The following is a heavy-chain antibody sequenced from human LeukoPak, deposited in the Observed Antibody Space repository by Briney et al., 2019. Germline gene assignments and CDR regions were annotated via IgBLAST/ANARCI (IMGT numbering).Heavy chain of an antibody. CDR2: IVVGSGNT. CDR1: GFTFTSSA. V-gene: IGHV1-58*02. Sequence: GTSVKVSCKASGFTFTSSAMQWVRQARGQRLEWIGWIVVGSGNTNYAQKFQGRVTITRDMSTSTAYMELSSLRSEDTAVYYCAAAYYDILTGHFPFDYWGQGTLVTVSS. CDR3: AAAYYDILTGHFPFDY. J-gene: IGHJ4*02. D-gene: IGHD3-9*01.